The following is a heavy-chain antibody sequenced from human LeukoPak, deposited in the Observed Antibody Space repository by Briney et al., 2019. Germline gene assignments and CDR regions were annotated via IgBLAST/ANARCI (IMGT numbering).Heavy chain of an antibody. D-gene: IGHD3-10*01. CDR2: IVHSGDT. CDR3: ARGHTMVRGADALDI. J-gene: IGHJ3*02. CDR1: GGSINNNKW. Sequence: PSETLSLTCAVSGGSINNNKWWGWVRQPPGKGLEWIGEIVHSGDTNYNPSLKSRVTISVDTSKNQFSLKLSSVTAADTAVYYCARGHTMVRGADALDIWGQGTMVTVSS. V-gene: IGHV4-4*02.